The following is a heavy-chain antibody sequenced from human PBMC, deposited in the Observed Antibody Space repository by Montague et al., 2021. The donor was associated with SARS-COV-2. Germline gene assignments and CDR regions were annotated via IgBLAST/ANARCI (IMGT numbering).Heavy chain of an antibody. CDR1: GGSFSGSF. V-gene: IGHV4-34*01. CDR2: INHRGTT. Sequence: SETLSLTCAVYGGSFSGSFWTWIRQPPGKGLEWLGEINHRGTTKYNPSVESRVLMSVDTSKNQFALRLTSVTVADTAVYYCARSESPSYSSSPFDYWGQGTLVTVSS. D-gene: IGHD6-13*01. CDR3: ARSESPSYSSSPFDY. J-gene: IGHJ4*02.